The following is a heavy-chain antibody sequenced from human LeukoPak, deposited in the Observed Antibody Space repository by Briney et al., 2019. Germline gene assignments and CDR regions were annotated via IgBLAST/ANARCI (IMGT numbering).Heavy chain of an antibody. Sequence: GGSLRLSCAASGFTLSSYWMHWVRQAPGKGLVWVSRIKSDGRTNYADSVKGRFTISRDNAKNTVSLQMNSLRPEHTGVYYCARAPSEIGGYYPEYFRYWGQGTLVIVSS. CDR2: IKSDGRT. CDR1: GFTLSSYW. V-gene: IGHV3-74*01. J-gene: IGHJ1*01. CDR3: ARAPSEIGGYYPEYFRY. D-gene: IGHD3-22*01.